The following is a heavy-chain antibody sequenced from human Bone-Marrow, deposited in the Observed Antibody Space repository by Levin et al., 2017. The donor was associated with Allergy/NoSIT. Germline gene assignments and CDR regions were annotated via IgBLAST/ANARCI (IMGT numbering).Heavy chain of an antibody. D-gene: IGHD5-18*01. Sequence: SCAASGFTFSTYGMHWVRQAPGKGLEWVAVISYDGSNIYYGDSVRGRFTISRDNSKNTLFLQMNSLRAEDTAVYYCAKAESQWIQLWSLFDYWGQGTLVTVSS. CDR2: ISYDGSNI. V-gene: IGHV3-30*18. CDR3: AKAESQWIQLWSLFDY. J-gene: IGHJ4*02. CDR1: GFTFSTYG.